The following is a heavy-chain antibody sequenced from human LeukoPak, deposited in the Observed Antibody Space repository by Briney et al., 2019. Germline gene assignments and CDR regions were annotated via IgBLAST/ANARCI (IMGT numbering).Heavy chain of an antibody. CDR2: ISSSGNTI. J-gene: IGHJ4*02. Sequence: PGGSLRLSCAASGFTFNNYEMNWVRQAPGKGLEWVSYISSSGNTIYYADSVKGRFTISRDNAKNSVYLQMNSLRAEDTAVYYCARDPQRPLSSSGYFENWGQGTLVTVSS. D-gene: IGHD6-6*01. CDR1: GFTFNNYE. CDR3: ARDPQRPLSSSGYFEN. V-gene: IGHV3-48*03.